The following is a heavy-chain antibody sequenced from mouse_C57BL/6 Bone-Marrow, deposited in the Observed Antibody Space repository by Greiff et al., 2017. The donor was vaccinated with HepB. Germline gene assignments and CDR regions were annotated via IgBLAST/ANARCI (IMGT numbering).Heavy chain of an antibody. J-gene: IGHJ3*01. Sequence: QVHVKQSGAELARPGASVKLSCKASGYTFTSYGISWVKQRTGQGLEWIGEIYPRSGNTYYNEKFKGKATLTADKSSSTAYMELRSLTSEDSAVYFCARTSYYYGSRRFAYWGQGTLVTVSA. CDR2: IYPRSGNT. CDR1: GYTFTSYG. D-gene: IGHD1-1*01. CDR3: ARTSYYYGSRRFAY. V-gene: IGHV1-81*01.